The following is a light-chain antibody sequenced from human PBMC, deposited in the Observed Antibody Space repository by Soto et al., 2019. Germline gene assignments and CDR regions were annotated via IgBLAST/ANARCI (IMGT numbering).Light chain of an antibody. Sequence: DIQTTQSPSTLSASVGDRVTITCRASQSISSWLAWYQQKPGKAPKLLIYKASSLESGVPSRFSGSGSGTEFTLTISSLQPDDFATYYCQQYNSYSPKYTFGQGTKLEIK. V-gene: IGKV1-5*03. J-gene: IGKJ2*01. CDR3: QQYNSYSPKYT. CDR2: KAS. CDR1: QSISSW.